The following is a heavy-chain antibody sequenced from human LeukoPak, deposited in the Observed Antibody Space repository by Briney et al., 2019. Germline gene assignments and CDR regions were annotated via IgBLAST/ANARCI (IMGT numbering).Heavy chain of an antibody. CDR3: ARDLGDWFPTADY. Sequence: GWINTNTGTPTYAQGFTGRFVFSLDTSVSTAYLQISSLKAEDTAVYYCARDLGDWFPTADYWGQGTLVTVSS. D-gene: IGHD3-9*01. CDR2: INTNTGTP. J-gene: IGHJ4*02. V-gene: IGHV7-4-1*02.